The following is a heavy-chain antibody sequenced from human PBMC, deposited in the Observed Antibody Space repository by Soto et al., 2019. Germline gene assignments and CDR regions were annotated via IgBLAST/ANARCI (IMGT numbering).Heavy chain of an antibody. J-gene: IGHJ5*02. CDR1: GYSFSTYW. V-gene: IGHV5-51*01. CDR2: IYPGDSDT. D-gene: IGHD2-2*01. Sequence: GGSLKISCKGSGYSFSTYWIGWVRQIPGKGLEWMGIIYPGDSDTRYSPSFQGQVTISADKSISTAYLQWSSLKASDTAMYYCARNLGTSRTPGFDPWGQGTLVTVSS. CDR3: ARNLGTSRTPGFDP.